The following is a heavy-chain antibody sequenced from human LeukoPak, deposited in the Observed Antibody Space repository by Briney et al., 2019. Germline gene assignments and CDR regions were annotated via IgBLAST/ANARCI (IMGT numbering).Heavy chain of an antibody. V-gene: IGHV3-53*01. CDR1: GFTVSSNY. Sequence: GGSLRLSCAASGFTVSSNYMSWVRQAPGKGLEWVSVIYSGGNTYYADSVKGRFTISRDNSKNTLYLQMNSPRAEDTAVYYCARAATPYYFDYWGQGTLVTVAS. CDR3: ARAATPYYFDY. CDR2: IYSGGNT. J-gene: IGHJ4*02.